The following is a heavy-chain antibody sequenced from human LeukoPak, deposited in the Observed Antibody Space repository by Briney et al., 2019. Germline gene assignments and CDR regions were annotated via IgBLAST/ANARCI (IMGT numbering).Heavy chain of an antibody. CDR1: GYTFTSNY. J-gene: IGHJ5*02. Sequence: ASVKVSCKAFGYTFTSNYMHWVRQAPGQGLEWMGWINPNSGGTNYAQKFQGRVTMTRDTSISTAYMELSRLRSDDTAVYYCARESNYYDSSGYYPWGQGTLVTVSS. D-gene: IGHD3-22*01. CDR3: ARESNYYDSSGYYP. V-gene: IGHV1-2*02. CDR2: INPNSGGT.